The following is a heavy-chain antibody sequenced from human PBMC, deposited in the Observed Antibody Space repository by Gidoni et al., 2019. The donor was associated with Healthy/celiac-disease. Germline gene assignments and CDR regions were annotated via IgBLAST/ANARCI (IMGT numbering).Heavy chain of an antibody. V-gene: IGHV1-8*01. CDR3: ARGNLYGDYYYYGMDV. J-gene: IGHJ6*02. Sequence: QVQLVQSGAEVKKPGASVKVSCKDYGYTFTRDDIKWVRQANGQGIEWMGWMNPNSGNTGYAQKFQGRVTMTRNTSISTAYMELSSLRSEDTAVYYCARGNLYGDYYYYGMDVWGQGTTVTVSS. CDR2: MNPNSGNT. D-gene: IGHD4-17*01. CDR1: GYTFTRDD.